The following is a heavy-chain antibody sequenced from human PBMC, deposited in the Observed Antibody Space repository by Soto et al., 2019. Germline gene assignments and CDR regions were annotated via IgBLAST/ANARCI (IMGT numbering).Heavy chain of an antibody. Sequence: QVQLVQSGAEVKKPGSSVKVSCKASGGTFNVYTIIWVRQAPGQGLEWMGRIIPMLAITNYVQRFQGRVTLTADTSTTTAYMELSSLTSEDTAVYYCALGSWSGETFDIWGQGTLVTVSS. V-gene: IGHV1-69*02. CDR3: ALGSWSGETFDI. J-gene: IGHJ3*02. CDR2: IIPMLAIT. D-gene: IGHD6-13*01. CDR1: GGTFNVYT.